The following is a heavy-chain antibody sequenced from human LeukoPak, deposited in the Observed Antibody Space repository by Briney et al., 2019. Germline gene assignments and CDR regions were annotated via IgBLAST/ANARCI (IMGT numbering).Heavy chain of an antibody. J-gene: IGHJ4*02. CDR3: ARALWGNWNDLLDY. Sequence: GSLRLSCAASGFTFGDFWMSWVRQAPGKGLEWVANIKQDGSEKYYVDSVKGRFTISRDNAKNSLYLQMNSLRAEDTAVYYCARALWGNWNDLLDYWGQGTLVTVSS. D-gene: IGHD1-1*01. CDR1: GFTFGDFW. V-gene: IGHV3-7*01. CDR2: IKQDGSEK.